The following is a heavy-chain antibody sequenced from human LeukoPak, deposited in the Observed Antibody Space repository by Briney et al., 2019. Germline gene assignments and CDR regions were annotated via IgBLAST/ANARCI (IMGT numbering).Heavy chain of an antibody. Sequence: SETLSLTCTVSGGSISSYYWSWIRQPPGKGLEWIGYIYYSGSTNYNPSLKSRVTISVDTSKNQFSLKLSSVTAADTAVYYCAGNRLTIAVAGSYNWFDPWGQGTLVTVSS. CDR3: AGNRLTIAVAGSYNWFDP. D-gene: IGHD6-19*01. CDR1: GGSISSYY. V-gene: IGHV4-59*01. CDR2: IYYSGST. J-gene: IGHJ5*02.